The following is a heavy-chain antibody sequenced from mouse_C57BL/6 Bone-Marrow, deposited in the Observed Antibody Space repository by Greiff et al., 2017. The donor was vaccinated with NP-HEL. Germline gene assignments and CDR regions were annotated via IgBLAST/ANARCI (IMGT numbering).Heavy chain of an antibody. J-gene: IGHJ2*01. Sequence: EVMLVESEGGLVQPGSSMKLSCTASGFTFSDSYMAWVRQVPEKGLEWVANINYDGSSTYYLDSLKSRFIISRDNAKNILYLQMSSLKSEDTATYYCARVPLDYWGQGTTLTVSS. CDR2: INYDGSST. V-gene: IGHV5-16*01. CDR1: GFTFSDSY. CDR3: ARVPLDY.